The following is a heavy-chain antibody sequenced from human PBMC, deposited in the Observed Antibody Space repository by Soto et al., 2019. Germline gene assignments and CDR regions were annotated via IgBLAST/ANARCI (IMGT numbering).Heavy chain of an antibody. CDR3: ARDQRPGYSSSSIYYYYGMDV. V-gene: IGHV1-69*01. J-gene: IGHJ6*02. CDR1: GGTFSSYA. CDR2: IIPIFGTA. D-gene: IGHD6-13*01. Sequence: QVQLVQSGAEVKKPGSSVKVSCKASGGTFSSYAISWVRQAPGQGLEWMGGIIPIFGTANYAQKFQGRVTITADESTSTAYMGLSSLRSEDTAVYYCARDQRPGYSSSSIYYYYGMDVWGQGTTVTVSS.